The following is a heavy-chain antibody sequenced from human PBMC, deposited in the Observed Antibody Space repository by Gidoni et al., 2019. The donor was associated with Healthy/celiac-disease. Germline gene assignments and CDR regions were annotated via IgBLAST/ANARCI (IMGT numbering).Heavy chain of an antibody. CDR2: IIPIFGTA. Sequence: QVQLVQSGAEVKKPGSSVKVSCKASGGTFGSYAISWVRQAPGQGLGWMGGIIPIFGTANYAQKFQGRVTMSADESTSTAYMELSSLRSEDTAVYYCARDRGTMVRGVIISWGQGTLVTVSS. CDR3: ARDRGTMVRGVIIS. J-gene: IGHJ5*02. V-gene: IGHV1-69*01. CDR1: GGTFGSYA. D-gene: IGHD3-10*01.